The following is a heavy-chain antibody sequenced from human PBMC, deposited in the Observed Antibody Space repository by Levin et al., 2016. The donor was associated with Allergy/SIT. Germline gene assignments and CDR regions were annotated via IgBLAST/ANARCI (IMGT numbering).Heavy chain of an antibody. V-gene: IGHV3-74*01. CDR1: GFTFSSYW. CDR2: IKSDGSSP. J-gene: IGHJ3*02. Sequence: LTCAASGFTFSSYWMHWVRQAPGKGLVWVSRIKSDGSSPIYADSVKGRFTISRDNAKNTLLLQMNNLRGEDTAVYYCVREDAGAFDIWGQGTMVTVSS. CDR3: VREDAGAFDI. D-gene: IGHD3-10*01.